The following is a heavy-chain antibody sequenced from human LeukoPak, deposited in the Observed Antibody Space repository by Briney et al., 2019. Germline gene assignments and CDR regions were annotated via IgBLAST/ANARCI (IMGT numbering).Heavy chain of an antibody. CDR1: GFSFSNNA. V-gene: IGHV3-23*01. Sequence: QPGGSLRLSCAASGFSFSNNAMSWVRQAPGNGLEWVSAIGNSGGGTYYADSLQGRFTISGDNSKNTLYLQMNSLRAEDTAVYYCVKRYCSGDTCYSAFDYWGHGTLVTVSS. D-gene: IGHD2-15*01. CDR3: VKRYCSGDTCYSAFDY. CDR2: IGNSGGGT. J-gene: IGHJ4*01.